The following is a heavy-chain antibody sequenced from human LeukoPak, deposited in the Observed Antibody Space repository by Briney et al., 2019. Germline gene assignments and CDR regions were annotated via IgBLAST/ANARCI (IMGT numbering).Heavy chain of an antibody. Sequence: GGSLRLSCTVSGFTVSSNSMSWVRRAPGKGLEWVSGISWNSGSINYADSVKGRFTISRDNAKNSLYLQMNSLRAEDTALYYCAKDIGVVVTAPSFDYWGQGTLVTVSS. D-gene: IGHD2-21*02. CDR1: GFTVSSNS. CDR2: ISWNSGSI. V-gene: IGHV3-9*01. CDR3: AKDIGVVVTAPSFDY. J-gene: IGHJ4*02.